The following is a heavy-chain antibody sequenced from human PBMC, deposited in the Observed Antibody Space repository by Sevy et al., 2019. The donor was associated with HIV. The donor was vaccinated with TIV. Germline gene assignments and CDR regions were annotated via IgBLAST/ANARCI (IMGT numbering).Heavy chain of an antibody. CDR1: GGTFSSYA. J-gene: IGHJ6*03. V-gene: IGHV1-69*06. Sequence: ASVKVSCKASGGTFSSYAISWVRQAPGQGLEWMGGLIPIFGTANYAQKFQGRVTITADKSTGTAYMELSSLRSEDTAVYYCARGGNYYDSSVSSYYYYMDVWGKGTTVTVSS. D-gene: IGHD3-22*01. CDR2: LIPIFGTA. CDR3: ARGGNYYDSSVSSYYYYMDV.